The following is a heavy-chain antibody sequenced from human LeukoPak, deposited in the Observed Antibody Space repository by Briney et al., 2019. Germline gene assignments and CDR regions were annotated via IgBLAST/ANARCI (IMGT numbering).Heavy chain of an antibody. CDR2: ISSYNGNT. J-gene: IGHJ5*02. V-gene: IGHV1-18*01. CDR3: ARPFMEQLVPFDP. CDR1: GYTFTSFG. D-gene: IGHD6-13*01. Sequence: ASVKVSCKASGYTFTSFGISWLRQAPGQGLEWMGWISSYNGNTNYAQKLQGRVTLTTDTSTNTAYMELRGLRPDDTAVYYCARPFMEQLVPFDPWGQGTLVTVSS.